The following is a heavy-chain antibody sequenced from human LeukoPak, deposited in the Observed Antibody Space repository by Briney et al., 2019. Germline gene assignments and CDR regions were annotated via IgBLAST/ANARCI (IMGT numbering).Heavy chain of an antibody. Sequence: ASVKASCKASGHTFTSCAMNWVRQAPGQGLEWMGWINTNTGNPTYAQGFTGRFVFSLDTSVSTAYLQISSLKAEDTAVYYCARPGLISAAGNDPWGQGTLVTVSS. J-gene: IGHJ5*02. CDR1: GHTFTSCA. CDR2: INTNTGNP. D-gene: IGHD6-13*01. CDR3: ARPGLISAAGNDP. V-gene: IGHV7-4-1*02.